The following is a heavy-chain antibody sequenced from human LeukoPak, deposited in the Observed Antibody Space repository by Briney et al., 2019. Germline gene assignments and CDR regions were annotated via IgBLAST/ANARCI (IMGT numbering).Heavy chain of an antibody. CDR2: INHSGST. CDR1: GGSFSGYY. D-gene: IGHD3-3*01. CDR3: ARGQVGYYDFWSGYPYFDY. Sequence: PSETLSLTCAVYGGSFSGYYWSWIRQPPGKVLEWIGEINHSGSTNYNPSLKSRVTISVDTSKNQFSLKLSSVTATDTAVYYCARGQVGYYDFWSGYPYFDYWGQGTLVTVSS. V-gene: IGHV4-34*01. J-gene: IGHJ4*02.